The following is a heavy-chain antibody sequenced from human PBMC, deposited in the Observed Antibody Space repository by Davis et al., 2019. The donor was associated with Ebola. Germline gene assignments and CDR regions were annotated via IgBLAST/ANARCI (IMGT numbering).Heavy chain of an antibody. CDR3: ARPKYYYDSSGYYSY. CDR2: VYFSGRT. Sequence: SETLSLTCTVSGGSVSSTTYYWGWIRQPPGKGLEWIGSVYFSGRTYYNPSLNSRVTISVDTSKNQFSLKLSSVTAADTAVYYCARPKYYYDSSGYYSYWGQGTLVTVSS. V-gene: IGHV4-39*01. D-gene: IGHD3-22*01. J-gene: IGHJ4*02. CDR1: GGSVSSTTYY.